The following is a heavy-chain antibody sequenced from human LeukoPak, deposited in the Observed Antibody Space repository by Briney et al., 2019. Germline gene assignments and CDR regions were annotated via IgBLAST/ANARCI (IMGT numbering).Heavy chain of an antibody. CDR1: GFTFGSYG. D-gene: IGHD3-22*01. Sequence: GGSLRLSCAASGFTFGSYGMHWVRQAPGKGLEWVAVISYDGSNKYYADSVKGRFTISRDNSKNTLYLQMNSLRAEDTAVYYCAKDLTMIVVVITPDYWGQGTLVTVSS. V-gene: IGHV3-30*18. CDR3: AKDLTMIVVVITPDY. CDR2: ISYDGSNK. J-gene: IGHJ4*02.